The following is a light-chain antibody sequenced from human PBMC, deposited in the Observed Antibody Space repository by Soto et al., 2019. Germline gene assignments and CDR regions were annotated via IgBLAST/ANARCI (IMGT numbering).Light chain of an antibody. Sequence: IVLTQSPATLSVSPGERATLSCRASQSVSSNLAWYQQKPGQAPRLLIYGASSRATGIPDRFSGSGSGTEFSLTISRLEPEDFAVYYCQQYVSSPPTFGQGTKVDI. J-gene: IGKJ1*01. CDR2: GAS. CDR1: QSVSSN. CDR3: QQYVSSPPT. V-gene: IGKV3-20*01.